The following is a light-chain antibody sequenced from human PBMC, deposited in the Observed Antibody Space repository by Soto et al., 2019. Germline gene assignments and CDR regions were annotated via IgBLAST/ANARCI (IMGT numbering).Light chain of an antibody. CDR2: DAS. CDR1: HDISNY. CDR3: QQCDNLPLT. Sequence: DIQMTQSPSSLSASVGDRVTITCQASHDISNYLNWYQQKPGKAPKLLIYDASNLETGVPSRFSGSGSGTVFTFTISSLQPEDIATYYCQQCDNLPLTFGGGTKVEIK. V-gene: IGKV1-33*01. J-gene: IGKJ4*01.